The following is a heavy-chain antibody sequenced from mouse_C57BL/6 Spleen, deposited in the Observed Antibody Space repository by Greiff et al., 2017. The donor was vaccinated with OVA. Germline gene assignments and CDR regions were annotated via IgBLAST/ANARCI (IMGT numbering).Heavy chain of an antibody. CDR2: IDPSDSYT. Sequence: QVQLQQPGAELVKPGASVKLSCKASGYTFTSYWMQWVKQRPGQGLEWIGEIDPSDSYTNYNQKFKGKATLTVDTSSSTAYMQLSSLTSEDSAVYYCARILLRRYFDVWGTGTTVTVSS. J-gene: IGHJ1*03. CDR1: GYTFTSYW. V-gene: IGHV1-50*01. D-gene: IGHD1-1*01. CDR3: ARILLRRYFDV.